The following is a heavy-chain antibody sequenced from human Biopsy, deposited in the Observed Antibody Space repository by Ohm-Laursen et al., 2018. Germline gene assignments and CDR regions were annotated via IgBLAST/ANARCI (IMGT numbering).Heavy chain of an antibody. CDR3: ARDPGYDFWSGSDPFDI. J-gene: IGHJ3*02. V-gene: IGHV1-69*05. D-gene: IGHD3-3*01. CDR2: IIPIFGTA. CDR1: GGTFSSYA. Sequence: SSVKVSCKASGGTFSSYAISWVRQAPGQGLEWMGGIIPIFGTANYAQKFQGRVSMTTDTPTRTAYMELRSLRSGDTAIYFCARDPGYDFWSGSDPFDIWGQGTLVTVS.